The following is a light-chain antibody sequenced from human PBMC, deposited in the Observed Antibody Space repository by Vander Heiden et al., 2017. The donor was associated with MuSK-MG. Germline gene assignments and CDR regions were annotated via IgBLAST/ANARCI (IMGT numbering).Light chain of an antibody. CDR1: RSVDSW. V-gene: IGKV1-5*03. CDR2: KAS. CDR3: QQYKSQWT. J-gene: IGKJ1*01. Sequence: DIQMTQSPSTLSASVGDRVTITCRASRSVDSWLAWYQQKPGKAPKVLISKASTLESGVPSRFSGSGSGTEYTLTVSSLQPDDFATYYCQQYKSQWTFGQGTKVEIK.